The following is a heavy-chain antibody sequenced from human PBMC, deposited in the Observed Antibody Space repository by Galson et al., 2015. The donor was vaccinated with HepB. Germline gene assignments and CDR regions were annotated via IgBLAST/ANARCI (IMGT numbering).Heavy chain of an antibody. Sequence: SLRLSCAASGFTFSSYNMNWVRQAPGKGLEWVSYISSSCSTTYYADSVKGRFTISRDNAKNSLYLQMNSLRDEDTAVYYCARDVGVVPPVGLFDYWGQGTLVTVSS. CDR3: ARDVGVVPPVGLFDY. J-gene: IGHJ4*02. CDR1: GFTFSSYN. D-gene: IGHD2-21*01. V-gene: IGHV3-48*02. CDR2: ISSSCSTT.